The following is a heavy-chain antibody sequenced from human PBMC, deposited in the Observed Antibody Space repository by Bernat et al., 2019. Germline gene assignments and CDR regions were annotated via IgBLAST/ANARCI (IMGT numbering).Heavy chain of an antibody. Sequence: EVQLVESGGGLVQPGGSLKLSCAASEFTFSGSAMHWVRQASGKGLEWVGRIRSKANSDATAYAASVKGRFTISRDDSKNTAYLQMNSLKTEDTAVYYCTTPTATLDYWGQGTLVTVSS. J-gene: IGHJ4*02. CDR3: TTPTATLDY. V-gene: IGHV3-73*01. CDR2: IRSKANSDAT. CDR1: EFTFSGSA.